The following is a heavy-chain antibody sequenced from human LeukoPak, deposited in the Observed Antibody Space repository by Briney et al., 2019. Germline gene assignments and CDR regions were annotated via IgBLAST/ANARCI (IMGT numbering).Heavy chain of an antibody. Sequence: GGSLRLSCAASGFTFSSYAMHWVRQAPGKGLEWVAVISYDGSNKYYADSVKGRFTISRDNSKNTLYLQMNSLRAEDTAVYYCALSGYSPYWGQGTLVTVSS. CDR3: ALSGYSPY. D-gene: IGHD3-3*01. J-gene: IGHJ4*02. CDR2: ISYDGSNK. CDR1: GFTFSSYA. V-gene: IGHV3-30-3*01.